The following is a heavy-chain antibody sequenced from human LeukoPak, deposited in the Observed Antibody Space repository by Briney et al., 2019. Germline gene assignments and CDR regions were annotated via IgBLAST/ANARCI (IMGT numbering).Heavy chain of an antibody. CDR3: SSGLSVLRPNNTPVDY. CDR2: IRSKANNYAT. Sequence: GGSLRLSCAASGFTFSGSAMHWVRQASGKGLEWVGRIRSKANNYATAYAASVKGRFTISRDDSKNTAYLQMNSLKTDDTAVYFCSSGLSVLRPNNTPVDYWGQGTLVTVSS. J-gene: IGHJ4*02. CDR1: GFTFSGSA. V-gene: IGHV3-73*01. D-gene: IGHD4/OR15-4a*01.